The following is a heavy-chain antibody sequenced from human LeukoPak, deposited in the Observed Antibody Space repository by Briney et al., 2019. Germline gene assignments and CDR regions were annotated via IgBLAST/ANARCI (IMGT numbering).Heavy chain of an antibody. CDR2: TSGSVGRT. CDR3: AKDRAGAGRSTKAFDI. D-gene: IGHD6-19*01. CDR1: GFTFSGDA. J-gene: IGHJ3*02. V-gene: IGHV3-23*01. Sequence: GRSLRLSCAPSGFTFSGDAMSWVRQAPGKGLEWVSATSGSVGRTFYRNSVKDRFTISRDNSKNTLYLQMNSLRAEDTAVYSCAKDRAGAGRSTKAFDIWGQGTMVTVSS.